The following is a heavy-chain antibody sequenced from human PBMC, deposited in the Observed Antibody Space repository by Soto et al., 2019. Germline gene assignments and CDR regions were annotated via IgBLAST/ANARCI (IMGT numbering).Heavy chain of an antibody. Sequence: QVQLVQSGDEMRKPGASVKVSCQASGYTFSNYGITWVRQAPGQGLEWMGWISAHNGNSKYAQSLQGRLTLTTDTSTSTAYMELRSLRSDDTAVYYCARDWYFYGSGSPNHMDVWGKGTTVSFSS. CDR3: ARDWYFYGSGSPNHMDV. V-gene: IGHV1-18*01. D-gene: IGHD3-10*01. CDR1: GYTFSNYG. CDR2: ISAHNGNS. J-gene: IGHJ6*03.